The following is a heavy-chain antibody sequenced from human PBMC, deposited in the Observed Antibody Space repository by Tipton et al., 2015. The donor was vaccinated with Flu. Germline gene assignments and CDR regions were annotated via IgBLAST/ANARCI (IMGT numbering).Heavy chain of an antibody. J-gene: IGHJ6*03. CDR2: IIPIFGTA. D-gene: IGHD3-3*01. CDR1: GGTFSSYA. Sequence: QSGPEVKKPGSSVKVSCKASGGTFSSYAISWVRQAPGQGLEWMGGIIPIFGTANYAQKFQGRVTITADESTSTAYMELSSLRSEDTAVYYCARGQVVIIQPQSYYYMDVWGKGTTVTVSS. CDR3: ARGQVVIIQPQSYYYMDV. V-gene: IGHV1-69*01.